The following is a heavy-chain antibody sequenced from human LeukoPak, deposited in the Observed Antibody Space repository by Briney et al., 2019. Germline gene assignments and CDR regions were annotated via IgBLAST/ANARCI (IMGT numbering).Heavy chain of an antibody. CDR1: GGTFSSYA. J-gene: IGHJ5*02. Sequence: ASVKVSCKASGGTFSSYAISWVRQAPGQGLEWMGGIIPMFGTTNYAQKFQGRVTITADKSTSTVYMELSSLRSEDTAVYYCARGSSSWYSDIWFDPWGQGTLVTVSS. CDR2: IIPMFGTT. CDR3: ARGSSSWYSDIWFDP. V-gene: IGHV1-69*06. D-gene: IGHD6-13*01.